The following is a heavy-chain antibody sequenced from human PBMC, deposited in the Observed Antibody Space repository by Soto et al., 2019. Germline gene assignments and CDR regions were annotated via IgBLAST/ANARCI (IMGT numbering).Heavy chain of an antibody. CDR1: GYTFTSYG. V-gene: IGHV1-18*01. D-gene: IGHD4-17*01. CDR2: ISACNGNT. Sequence: GASVKVSCKASGYTFTSYGISWVRQAPGQGLEWMGWISACNGNTNYAQKLQGRVTMTTDTSTSTAYMELRSLRSDDTAVYYCARDKHGDYRRYFDYWGQGTLVTVSS. CDR3: ARDKHGDYRRYFDY. J-gene: IGHJ4*02.